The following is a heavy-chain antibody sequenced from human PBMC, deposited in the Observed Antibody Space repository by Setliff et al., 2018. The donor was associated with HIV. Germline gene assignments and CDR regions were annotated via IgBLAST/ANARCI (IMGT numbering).Heavy chain of an antibody. V-gene: IGHV4-39*07. D-gene: IGHD6-13*01. J-gene: IGHJ4*02. CDR1: GASASNSRYY. CDR2: IHHSGST. CDR3: ARVRRNSSVRGYYFDY. Sequence: PSETLSLTCSVSGASASNSRYYWAWIRQPPGKELEYLGSIHHSGSTNYNPSPKSRVTISVDTSKNQFSLKLSSVTAADTAVYYCARVRRNSSVRGYYFDYWGQGTLVTVSS.